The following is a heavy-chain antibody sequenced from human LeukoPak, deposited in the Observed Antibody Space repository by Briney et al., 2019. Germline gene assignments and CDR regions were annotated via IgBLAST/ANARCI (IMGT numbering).Heavy chain of an antibody. J-gene: IGHJ4*02. D-gene: IGHD1-26*01. V-gene: IGHV3-23*01. CDR3: AKHSGSYFIYHVDS. Sequence: GVSLRPSCAASGFTFSSYGMSWVSQDPGRGLEWVSTISGSAYNSYYADSVKGRFTISRDNSANTLYLQMNSLRAEDTALYYCAKHSGSYFIYHVDSWGQGTLVTVSS. CDR1: GFTFSSYG. CDR2: ISGSAYNS.